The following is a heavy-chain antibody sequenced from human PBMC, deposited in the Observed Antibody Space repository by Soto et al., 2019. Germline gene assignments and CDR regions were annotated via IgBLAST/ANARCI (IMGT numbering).Heavy chain of an antibody. J-gene: IGHJ4*02. V-gene: IGHV1-3*01. D-gene: IGHD1-26*01. CDR3: ARAGSYTGSYYYFDY. CDR1: GYTFTIYA. Sequence: GASVKVSCKASGYTFTIYAIHWVRQAPGQRLEWMGWINGGYGFTKYSQQFQGRVTFTRDTSASTAYMELSSLRSEDTAFYYCARAGSYTGSYYYFDYWGQGTLVTVLL. CDR2: INGGYGFT.